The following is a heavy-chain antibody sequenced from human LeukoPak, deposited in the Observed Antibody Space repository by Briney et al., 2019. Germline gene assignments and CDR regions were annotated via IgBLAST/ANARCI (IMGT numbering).Heavy chain of an antibody. V-gene: IGHV4-39*01. CDR3: ARTGMTTVTNFDY. CDR2: IYYSGST. CDR1: GGSISSIIYY. J-gene: IGHJ4*02. D-gene: IGHD4-17*01. Sequence: SETLSLTCTVFGGSISSIIYYWGWIRQPPGKGLEWIVTIYYSGSTYYNPSLKSRVTISVDTSKNQFSLKLSSVTAADTAVYYCARTGMTTVTNFDYWGQGTLVTVSS.